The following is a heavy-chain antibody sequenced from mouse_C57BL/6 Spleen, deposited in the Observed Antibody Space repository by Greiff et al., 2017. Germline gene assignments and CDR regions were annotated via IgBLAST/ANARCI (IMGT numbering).Heavy chain of an antibody. CDR3: ARNGDYDANWYFDV. CDR2: IFPGDGDT. J-gene: IGHJ1*03. Sequence: VQLQQSGPELVKPGASVKISCKASGYAFSSSWMNWVKQRPGRGLVWIGRIFPGDGDTNYNGKFKGKATLTADKSSSPAYMQISSLTSEDSAVYFCARNGDYDANWYFDVWGTGTT. D-gene: IGHD2-4*01. V-gene: IGHV1-82*01. CDR1: GYAFSSSW.